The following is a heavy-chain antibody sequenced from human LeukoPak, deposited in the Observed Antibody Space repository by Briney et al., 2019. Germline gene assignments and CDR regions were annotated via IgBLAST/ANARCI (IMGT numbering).Heavy chain of an antibody. V-gene: IGHV3-33*01. CDR3: ARDRGFIVVVPAAFDY. CDR2: IWYDGSNK. CDR1: GFTFSSYG. Sequence: PGGSLRLSCAASGFTFSSYGMHWVGQAPGKGLEGVAVIWYDGSNKYYADSVKGRFTISRDNSKNTLYLQMNSLRAEDTAVYYCARDRGFIVVVPAAFDYWGQGTLVTVSS. J-gene: IGHJ4*02. D-gene: IGHD2-2*01.